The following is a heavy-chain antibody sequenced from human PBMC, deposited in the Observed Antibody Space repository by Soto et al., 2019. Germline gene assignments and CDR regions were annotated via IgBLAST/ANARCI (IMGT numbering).Heavy chain of an antibody. Sequence: ASVKVSCKVSGYTLTDLSMHWVRQDPGKGLEWMGGFDPEDGETIYAQKFQGRVTMTEDTSTDTAYMELSSLRSEDTAVYYCAKGGRQWLVTSDFNYWGQGALVTVSS. D-gene: IGHD6-19*01. CDR3: AKGGRQWLVTSDFNY. CDR2: FDPEDGET. CDR1: GYTLTDLS. V-gene: IGHV1-24*01. J-gene: IGHJ4*02.